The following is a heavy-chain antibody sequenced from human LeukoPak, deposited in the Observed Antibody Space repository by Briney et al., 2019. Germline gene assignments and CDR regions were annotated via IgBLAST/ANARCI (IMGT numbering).Heavy chain of an antibody. J-gene: IGHJ6*02. CDR1: GGSISSGGYY. CDR2: IYYSGST. D-gene: IGHD6-19*01. V-gene: IGHV4-31*03. Sequence: SETLSLTCTVSGGSISSGGYYWSWIRQHPGKGLEWIGYIYYSGSTYYNPSLKSRVTISVDTSKNQFSLKLSSVTAADTAVYYCARVGSSGWYYYYYGMDVWGQGTTVTVSS. CDR3: ARVGSSGWYYYYYGMDV.